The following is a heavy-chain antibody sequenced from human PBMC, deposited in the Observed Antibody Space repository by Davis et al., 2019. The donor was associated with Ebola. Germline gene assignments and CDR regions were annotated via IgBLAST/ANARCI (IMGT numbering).Heavy chain of an antibody. CDR2: IYHSGST. CDR1: GGSISSSNW. V-gene: IGHV4-4*02. CDR3: ARGGAAYGDYALDY. Sequence: SETLSLTCAVSGGSISSSNWWRWVRQPPGEGLERIGEIYHSGSTNYNPSLKSRITISVDKSKNQFSLKLSSVTAADTAVYYCARGGAAYGDYALDYWGQGTLVTVSS. D-gene: IGHD4-17*01. J-gene: IGHJ4*02.